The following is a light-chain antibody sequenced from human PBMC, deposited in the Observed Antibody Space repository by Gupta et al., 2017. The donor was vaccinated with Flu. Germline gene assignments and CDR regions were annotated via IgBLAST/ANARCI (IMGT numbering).Light chain of an antibody. CDR2: QHT. CDR3: QAWDTGIVV. CDR1: KLENKY. J-gene: IGLJ2*01. Sequence: SFELTQPPSVSVSPGQPASITCSGDKLENKYASWYQQKPGQSPVLLIYQHTRRPSGTPERFSGSNSGNTATLTISGTQTTDEADYFCQAWDTGIVVFGRGTKLTVL. V-gene: IGLV3-1*01.